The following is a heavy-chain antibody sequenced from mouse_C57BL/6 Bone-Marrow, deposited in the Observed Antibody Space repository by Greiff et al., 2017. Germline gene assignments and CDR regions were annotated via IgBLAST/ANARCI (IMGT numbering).Heavy chain of an antibody. CDR1: GYTFTSYG. V-gene: IGHV1-81*01. J-gene: IGHJ4*01. Sequence: QVQLKESGAELARPGASVKLSCKASGYTFTSYGISWVKQRTGQGLEWIGEIYPRSGNTYYNEKFKGKATLTADKSSSPAYMELRSLTSEDSAVYFCARGGFFYAMDYWGQGTSVTVSS. CDR2: IYPRSGNT. CDR3: ARGGFFYAMDY. D-gene: IGHD3-1*01.